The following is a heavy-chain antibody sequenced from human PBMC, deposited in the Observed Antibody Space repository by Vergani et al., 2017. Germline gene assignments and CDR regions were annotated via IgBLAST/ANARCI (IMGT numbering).Heavy chain of an antibody. Sequence: QVQLVQSGAEVKKPGASVKVSCKASGYTFTSYGISWVRQAPGQGLEWMGWISAYNGNTNYAQKLQGRVTMTTDTSTSTAYMELRSLRSDDTAVYYCARDGTGTRIWFGETGRGAFDYWGQGTLVTVSS. D-gene: IGHD3-10*01. CDR3: ARDGTGTRIWFGETGRGAFDY. V-gene: IGHV1-18*01. CDR2: ISAYNGNT. J-gene: IGHJ4*02. CDR1: GYTFTSYG.